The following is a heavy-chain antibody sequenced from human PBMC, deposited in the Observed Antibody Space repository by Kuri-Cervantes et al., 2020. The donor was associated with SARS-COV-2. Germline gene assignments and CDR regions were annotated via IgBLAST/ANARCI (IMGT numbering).Heavy chain of an antibody. V-gene: IGHV4-30-4*08. CDR3: ARSGNIVVVPAAIRVNWFDP. CDR1: GGSISSGHYY. Sequence: SCTVSGGSISSGHYYWSWIRQPPGKGLEWIDYIYYTGSTYYNPSLKSRISISVDTSKNQFFLKLSSVTAADTAVYYCARSGNIVVVPAAIRVNWFDPWGQGTLVTVSS. CDR2: IYYTGST. J-gene: IGHJ5*02. D-gene: IGHD2-2*02.